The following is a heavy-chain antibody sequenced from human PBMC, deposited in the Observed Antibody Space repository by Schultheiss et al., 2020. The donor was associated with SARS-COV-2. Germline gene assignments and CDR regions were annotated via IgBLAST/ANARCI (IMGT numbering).Heavy chain of an antibody. D-gene: IGHD3-10*01. V-gene: IGHV3-11*04. CDR1: GFTFSDYY. CDR2: ISSSSSTI. CDR3: ASSGHGEDY. Sequence: GESLKISCAASGFTFSDYYMSWIRQAPGKGLEWVSYISSSSSTIYYADSVKGRFTISRDNAKNSLYLQMNSLRDEDTAVYYCASSGHGEDYWGQGTLVTVSS. J-gene: IGHJ4*02.